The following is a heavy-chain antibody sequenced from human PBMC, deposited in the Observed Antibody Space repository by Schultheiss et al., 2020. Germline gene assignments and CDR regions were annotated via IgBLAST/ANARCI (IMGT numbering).Heavy chain of an antibody. CDR1: GYTFTSYA. CDR2: INAGNGNT. J-gene: IGHJ6*02. V-gene: IGHV1-3*01. CDR3: ARAGGSYYYYYYGMDV. Sequence: GESLKISCKASGYTFTSYAMHWVRQAPGQRLEWMGWINAGNGNTKYSQKFQGRVTITRDTSASTAYMELSSLRSEDTAVYYCARAGGSYYYYYYGMDVWGQGTTVTVSS. D-gene: IGHD1-26*01.